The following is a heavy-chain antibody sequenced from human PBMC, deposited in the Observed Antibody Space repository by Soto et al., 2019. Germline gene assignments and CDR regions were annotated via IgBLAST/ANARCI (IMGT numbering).Heavy chain of an antibody. CDR2: INAGNGNT. D-gene: IGHD2-21*02. CDR1: GYTFTSYA. J-gene: IGHJ4*02. Sequence: QVQLVQSGAEEKKPGASVKVSCKASGYTFTSYAMHWVRQDPGQRLEWMGWINAGNGNTKYSQKFQGRVTITMDTSASTAYMELSSMRSEDTAVYYCARAWVVVTAPDYWGQGTLVTVSS. CDR3: ARAWVVVTAPDY. V-gene: IGHV1-3*05.